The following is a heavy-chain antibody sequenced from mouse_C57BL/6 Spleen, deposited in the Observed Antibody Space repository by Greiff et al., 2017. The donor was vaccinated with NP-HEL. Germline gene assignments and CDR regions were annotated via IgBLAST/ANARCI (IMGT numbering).Heavy chain of an antibody. CDR1: GYSITSGYY. J-gene: IGHJ3*01. Sequence: ESGPGLVKPSQSLSLTCSVTGYSITSGYYWNWIRQFPGNKLEWMGYISYDGSNNYNPSLQNRISITRDTSKNQFFLKLKSVTTEDTATYYCAREEYDYAWFAYWGQGTLVTVSA. D-gene: IGHD2-4*01. V-gene: IGHV3-6*01. CDR3: AREEYDYAWFAY. CDR2: ISYDGSN.